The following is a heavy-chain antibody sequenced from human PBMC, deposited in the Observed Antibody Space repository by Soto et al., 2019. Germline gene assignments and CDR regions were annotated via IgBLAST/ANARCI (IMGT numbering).Heavy chain of an antibody. CDR2: INPSGGST. J-gene: IGHJ5*02. CDR3: ARGVAAAGTLLDWFAP. V-gene: IGHV1-46*03. D-gene: IGHD6-13*01. CDR1: GYTFTSYY. Sequence: ASVKVSCKASGYTFTSYYMHWVRQAPGQGLEWMGIINPSGGSTSYAQKFQGRVTMTRDTSTSTVYMELSSLRSEDTAVYYCARGVAAAGTLLDWFAPWGQGTLVTVSS.